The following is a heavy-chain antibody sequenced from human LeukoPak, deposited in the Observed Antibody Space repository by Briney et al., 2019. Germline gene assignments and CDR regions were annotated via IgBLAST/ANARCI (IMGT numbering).Heavy chain of an antibody. CDR1: GGSFSGYY. D-gene: IGHD3-3*01. CDR3: ARASFWSGYQYYFDY. CDR2: IYYSGST. Sequence: PSETLSLTCAVYGGSFSGYYWSWIRQPPGKGLEWIGYIYYSGSTNYNPSLKSRVTISVDTSKNQFSLKLSPVTAADTAVYYCARASFWSGYQYYFDYWGQGTLVTVSS. J-gene: IGHJ4*02. V-gene: IGHV4-59*01.